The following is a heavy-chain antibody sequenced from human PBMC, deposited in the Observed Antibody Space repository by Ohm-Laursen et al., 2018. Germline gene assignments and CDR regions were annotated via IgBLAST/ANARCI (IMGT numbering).Heavy chain of an antibody. CDR3: VRDRRGGSIELRA. CDR2: INQDRSEK. CDR1: GFTFSTYW. Sequence: SLRLSCAASGFTFSTYWMNWFRQAPGKGLESVASINQDRSEKYFVDSVRGRFTIYRDNAKNSLYLQMNSLRAEDTAVYYCVRDRRGGSIELRAGGQGALVTVSS. D-gene: IGHD6-6*01. V-gene: IGHV3-7*01. J-gene: IGHJ4*02.